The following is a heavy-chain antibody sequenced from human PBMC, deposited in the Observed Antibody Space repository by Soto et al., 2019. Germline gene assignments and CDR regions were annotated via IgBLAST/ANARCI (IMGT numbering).Heavy chain of an antibody. CDR2: IIPVYGTA. V-gene: IGHV1-69*01. J-gene: IGHJ4*02. CDR1: GGSFSGHG. CDR3: ARESASGSYYMGKDD. D-gene: IGHD1-26*01. Sequence: QVQLVQSGAEVRKPGSSVKVSCEASGGSFSGHGIMWVRQAPGQGLEWMGGIIPVYGTAVYAQRFQGRVTIAAAESTNTAYMELRGLRSDDTAVYYCARESASGSYYMGKDDWGQGTLVTVSS.